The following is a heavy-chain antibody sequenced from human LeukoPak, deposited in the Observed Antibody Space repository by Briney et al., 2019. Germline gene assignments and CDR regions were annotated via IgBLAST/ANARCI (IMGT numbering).Heavy chain of an antibody. CDR1: GGSFSGYY. CDR2: INHSGST. J-gene: IGHJ5*02. V-gene: IGHV4-34*01. D-gene: IGHD6-13*01. CDR3: ARIRLYSSSWYVANWFDP. Sequence: SETLSLTCAVYGGSFSGYYWSWIRQPPGKGLEWIGEINHSGSTNYNPSLKSRVTISVDTPKNQFSLKLSSVTAADTAVYYCARIRLYSSSWYVANWFDPWGQGTLVTVSS.